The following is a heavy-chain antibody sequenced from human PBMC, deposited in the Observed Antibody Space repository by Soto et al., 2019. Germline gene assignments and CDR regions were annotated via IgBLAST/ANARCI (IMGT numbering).Heavy chain of an antibody. J-gene: IGHJ4*02. CDR3: ARSGDPFYFDY. CDR1: GYSISSGHY. Sequence: PSETLSLTCAVSGYSISSGHYWGWIRQPPGKGLEWIGTIFHRGSTYYNPSLRSRVTMSVDTSKNQFSLRLISVAAADSAAYYCARSGDPFYFDYWGQGALVTVPQ. V-gene: IGHV4-38-2*01. D-gene: IGHD3-10*01. CDR2: IFHRGST.